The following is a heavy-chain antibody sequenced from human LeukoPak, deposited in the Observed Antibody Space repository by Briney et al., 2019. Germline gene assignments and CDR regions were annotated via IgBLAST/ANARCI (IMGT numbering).Heavy chain of an antibody. V-gene: IGHV4-59*01. CDR1: GGSISSYY. J-gene: IGHJ4*02. D-gene: IGHD5-18*01. CDR2: IYYTGAT. Sequence: SETLSLTCTVSGGSISSYYWSWIRLPPGKGLEWIGYIYYTGATYYNPSLKSRVTISLDTSKNQFSLRLSSVTAADAAVYYCARAGYSYGTGYYFDYWGQGALVTVSS. CDR3: ARAGYSYGTGYYFDY.